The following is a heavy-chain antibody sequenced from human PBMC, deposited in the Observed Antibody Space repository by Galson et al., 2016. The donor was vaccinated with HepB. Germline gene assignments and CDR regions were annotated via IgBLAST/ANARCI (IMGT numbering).Heavy chain of an antibody. V-gene: IGHV5-51*01. Sequence: QSGAEVKKPGESLKISCKGSTYSFNTYWIGWARQLPGKGLEWVGIIYPDDSDTRYSPSFRGQVTISADKSITTAYLQWSSLKASDTAMYYCARRTRGVAGTGFDYWGQGTLVTVSS. J-gene: IGHJ4*02. D-gene: IGHD3/OR15-3a*01. CDR2: IYPDDSDT. CDR3: ARRTRGVAGTGFDY. CDR1: TYSFNTYW.